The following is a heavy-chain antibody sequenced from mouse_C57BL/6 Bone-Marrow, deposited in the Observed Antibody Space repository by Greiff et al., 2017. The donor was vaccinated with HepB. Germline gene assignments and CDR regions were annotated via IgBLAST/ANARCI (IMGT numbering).Heavy chain of an antibody. D-gene: IGHD1-1*01. CDR2: IDPENGDT. CDR3: TSITTEVGMDY. CDR1: GFNIKDYY. J-gene: IGHJ4*01. V-gene: IGHV14-4*01. Sequence: EVQLQQSGAELVRPGASVKLSCTASGFNIKDYYMHWVKQRPEQGLEWIGWIDPENGDTEYASKFQGKATITADKSSNSAYLQLSSLTSEDTAVYYCTSITTEVGMDYWGQGTSVTVSS.